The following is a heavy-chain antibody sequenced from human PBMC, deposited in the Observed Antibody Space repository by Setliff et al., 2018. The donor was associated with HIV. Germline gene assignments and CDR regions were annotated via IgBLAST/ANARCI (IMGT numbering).Heavy chain of an antibody. V-gene: IGHV4-38-2*02. CDR3: ARESPSSSWFYFDF. Sequence: SETLSLTCAVSGSSISNGYYWGWIRQPPGKGLEWIGSIYHSGTSNYNPSLKSRVTISVDTSKNQFSLKLGSVTAADTAVYYCARESPSSSWFYFDFWGQGTLVTVSS. CDR2: IYHSGTS. D-gene: IGHD6-13*01. J-gene: IGHJ4*02. CDR1: GSSISNGYY.